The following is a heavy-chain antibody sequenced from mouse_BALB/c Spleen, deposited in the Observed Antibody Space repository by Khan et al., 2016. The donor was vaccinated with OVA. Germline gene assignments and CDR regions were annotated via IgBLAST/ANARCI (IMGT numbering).Heavy chain of an antibody. CDR3: ARGAYYRYDGYFDV. Sequence: VQLKESGPELVKPGASVKISCKTSGYTFTEYTMHWVKQSHGKSLEWFGGINPNIGGPNYNQKFKGKATLTVDKSSSTAYMELRSLTSEDSAVYYCARGAYYRYDGYFDVWGAGTTVTVSS. CDR2: INPNIGGP. CDR1: GYTFTEYT. V-gene: IGHV1-18*01. D-gene: IGHD2-14*01. J-gene: IGHJ1*01.